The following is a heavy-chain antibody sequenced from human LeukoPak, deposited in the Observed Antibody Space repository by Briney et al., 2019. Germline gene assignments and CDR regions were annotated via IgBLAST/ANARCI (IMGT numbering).Heavy chain of an antibody. CDR2: INPSGGRT. V-gene: IGHV1-46*01. Sequence: ASGTVACNPSGYTFTSYYMHWVRHAPRQVLEWMGLINPSGGRTSYAQKFQGRVTMTRDTSTSKVYMELSSLRSEDTAVYYCARERIAVADESSWFDYWGQGTLVTVSS. CDR3: ARERIAVADESSWFDY. J-gene: IGHJ4*02. CDR1: GYTFTSYY. D-gene: IGHD6-19*01.